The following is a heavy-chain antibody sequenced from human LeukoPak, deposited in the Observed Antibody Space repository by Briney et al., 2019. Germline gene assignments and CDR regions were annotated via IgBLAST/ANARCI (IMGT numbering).Heavy chain of an antibody. J-gene: IGHJ3*02. CDR1: GGSISSYY. CDR2: IYYSGST. D-gene: IGHD3-22*01. CDR3: ARSYYYDSSGYYRDAFDI. Sequence: SETLSLTCTVSGGSISSYYWSWIRQPPGKGLEWIGYIYYSGSTNYNPSLKSRVTISVDTSKNQFSLKLSSVTAADTAVYYCARSYYYDSSGYYRDAFDIWGQGTMVTVSS. V-gene: IGHV4-59*08.